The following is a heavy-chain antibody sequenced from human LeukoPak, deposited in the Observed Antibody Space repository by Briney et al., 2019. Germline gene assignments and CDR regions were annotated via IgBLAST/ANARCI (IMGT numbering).Heavy chain of an antibody. V-gene: IGHV4-34*01. CDR1: GASFSGYY. CDR3: AKLYSSSSRDAFDV. J-gene: IGHJ3*01. D-gene: IGHD6-6*01. CDR2: INHSGST. Sequence: PSETLSLTCAVYGASFSGYYWSWIRQPPGKGLEWIGEINHSGSTNYNVSLESRVTMSVDTSKNQFTLKLNSVTAADTAVYYCAKLYSSSSRDAFDVWGPGTMVTVPS.